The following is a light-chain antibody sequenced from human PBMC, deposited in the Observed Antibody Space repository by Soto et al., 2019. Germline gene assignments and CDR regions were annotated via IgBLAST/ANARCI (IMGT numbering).Light chain of an antibody. CDR2: EVS. Sequence: QSVLTQPRSVSGSPGQSVTISCTGTISDIGAYNYVSWFQQHPGKAPKLMIYEVSKRPSGVPDRFSGSKSGSTASLTVSGLQAEDEADYYCSSCAGRNNLVFGGGTKLTVL. CDR3: SSCAGRNNLV. V-gene: IGLV2-8*01. CDR1: ISDIGAYNY. J-gene: IGLJ2*01.